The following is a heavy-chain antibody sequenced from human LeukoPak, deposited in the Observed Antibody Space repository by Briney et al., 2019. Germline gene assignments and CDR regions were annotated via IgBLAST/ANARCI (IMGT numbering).Heavy chain of an antibody. D-gene: IGHD3-22*01. V-gene: IGHV3-30*02. J-gene: IGHJ4*02. CDR1: GFTFSSYG. CDR2: IRYDGSNK. Sequence: GGSLRLSCAASGFTFSSYGMHWVRQAPGKGLEWVAFIRYDGSNKYYADSVKGRFTISRDNSKNTLYLQMNSLRAEDTAVYYCAKIRYYYDSSGYPYFDYWGQGTLVTVSS. CDR3: AKIRYYYDSSGYPYFDY.